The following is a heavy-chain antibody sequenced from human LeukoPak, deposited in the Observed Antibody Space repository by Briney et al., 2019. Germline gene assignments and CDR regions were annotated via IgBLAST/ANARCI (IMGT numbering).Heavy chain of an antibody. V-gene: IGHV3-74*01. D-gene: IGHD4-23*01. CDR1: GFTFSSYW. CDR3: ATLPTPKVVTWYYFYY. CDR2: INSDGSST. Sequence: GGTLRLSCAASGFTFSSYWMHWVRQAPGKGLVWVSRINSDGSSTSYADSVKGRFTISRDNAKNTLHLQMNSLRTEDTAVYYCATLPTPKVVTWYYFYYWVQGTLVTVSS. J-gene: IGHJ4*02.